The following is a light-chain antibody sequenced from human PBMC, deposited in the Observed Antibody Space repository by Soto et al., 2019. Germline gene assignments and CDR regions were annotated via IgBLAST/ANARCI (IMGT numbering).Light chain of an antibody. CDR2: AAS. J-gene: IGKJ5*01. CDR1: QSISSY. Sequence: IQLTQSPSSLSASVGDRFTITCRASQSISSYLNWYQQKPGKAPKRLIYAASSLQSGVPSRFSGSGSGTEFTLTISSLQPEDFGTYYCLQHNSYPITFGQGTRLENK. CDR3: LQHNSYPIT. V-gene: IGKV1-17*01.